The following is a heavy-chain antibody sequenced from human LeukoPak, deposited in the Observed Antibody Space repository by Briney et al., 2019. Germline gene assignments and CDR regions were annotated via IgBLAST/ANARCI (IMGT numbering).Heavy chain of an antibody. Sequence: PSETLSLTCTVSGXSISSYYWSXIRXPPXKGLEWIGYIYYSGSNNYNPSLKSRVTISVDTSKNQFSLKLSSVTAADTAVYYCARGGLTYYYGMDVWGQGTTVTVSS. J-gene: IGHJ6*02. V-gene: IGHV4-59*01. CDR1: GXSISSYY. CDR3: ARGGLTYYYGMDV. CDR2: IYYSGSN. D-gene: IGHD1-26*01.